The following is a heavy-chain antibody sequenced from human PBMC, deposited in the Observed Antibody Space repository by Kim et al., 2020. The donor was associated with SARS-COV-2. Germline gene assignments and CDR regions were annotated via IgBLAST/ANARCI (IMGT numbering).Heavy chain of an antibody. V-gene: IGHV1-18*01. Sequence: ASVKVSCKASGYTFTSYGISWVRQAPGQGLEWMGWISAYNGNTNYAQKLQGRVTITTDTSTSTAYMELRSLRSDDTAVYYCARALDMYSSSWFAYWGQGTLVTVSS. CDR2: ISAYNGNT. CDR1: GYTFTSYG. CDR3: ARALDMYSSSWFAY. D-gene: IGHD6-13*01. J-gene: IGHJ4*02.